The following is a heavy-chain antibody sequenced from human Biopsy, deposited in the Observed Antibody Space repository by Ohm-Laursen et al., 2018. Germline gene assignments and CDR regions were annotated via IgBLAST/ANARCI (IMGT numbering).Heavy chain of an antibody. CDR3: ASVVLGPTNDAFDL. CDR2: IYPGGST. CDR1: GGDINNYY. J-gene: IGHJ3*01. D-gene: IGHD3-22*01. Sequence: PSQTLSLTCHVSGGDINNYYWSWIRQPAGKGLEWIRRIYPGGSTNYNPSLKSRATMSVDTSKKQLSLRLRSVTAADTAMYYCASVVLGPTNDAFDLWGQGTMVVVSS. V-gene: IGHV4-4*07.